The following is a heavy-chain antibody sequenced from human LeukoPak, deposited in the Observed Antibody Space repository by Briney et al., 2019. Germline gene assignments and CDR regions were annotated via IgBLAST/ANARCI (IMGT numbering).Heavy chain of an antibody. CDR2: IYYSGST. J-gene: IGHJ6*02. Sequence: SETLSLTCTVSGGSISSYYWSWIRQPPGKGLEWIGYIYYSGSTNYNPSLKSRVTISVDRSKNQFSLKLSSVTAADTAVYYCARDGSIRGYYYGMDVWGQGTTVTVS. CDR3: ARDGSIRGYYYGMDV. V-gene: IGHV4-59*12. D-gene: IGHD1-26*01. CDR1: GGSISSYY.